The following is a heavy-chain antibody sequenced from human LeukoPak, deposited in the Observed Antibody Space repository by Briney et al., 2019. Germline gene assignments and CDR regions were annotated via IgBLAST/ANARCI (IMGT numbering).Heavy chain of an antibody. D-gene: IGHD2-15*01. CDR2: INHDGSKK. J-gene: IGHJ6*02. V-gene: IGHV3-30*02. Sequence: GGSLRLSCAASGFTFNTCGMHWVRQAPGKGLEWVAFINHDGSKKDYADSVKGRLTISRDTSKNTLYLQMNSLRVEDTAVYYCARDPGYCSGGSCQTYYYYGMDAWGQGTTVTVSS. CDR3: ARDPGYCSGGSCQTYYYYGMDA. CDR1: GFTFNTCG.